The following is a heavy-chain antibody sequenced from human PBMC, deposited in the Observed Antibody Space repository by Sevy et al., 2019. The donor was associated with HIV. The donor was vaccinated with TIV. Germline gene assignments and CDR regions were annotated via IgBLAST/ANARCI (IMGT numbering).Heavy chain of an antibody. CDR2: IHYSGST. V-gene: IGHV4-61*01. J-gene: IGHJ4*02. Sequence: SETLSLTWTVSGGSISSGSYYWSWIRQSPGKGLEWIGYIHYSGSTNYNPSLKSRVTITVDTSKTQFSLKLSSGTAADTAVYYCARDSGSYPYYFDYWGQGTLVTVSS. CDR1: GGSISSGSYY. CDR3: ARDSGSYPYYFDY. D-gene: IGHD1-26*01.